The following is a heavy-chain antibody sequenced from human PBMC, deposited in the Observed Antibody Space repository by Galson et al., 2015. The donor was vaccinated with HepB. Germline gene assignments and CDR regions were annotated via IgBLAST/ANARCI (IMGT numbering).Heavy chain of an antibody. J-gene: IGHJ3*01. Sequence: SLRLSCAASGFNFKEYYMTWIRQAPGKGLEWVSYISNSGTSIHYADSVKGRFTISRDNAENFLYLQMNSLRADDTAIYYCASAGSGIENRPSAFDVWGRGAMITVS. V-gene: IGHV3-11*01. CDR2: ISNSGTSI. CDR3: ASAGSGIENRPSAFDV. CDR1: GFNFKEYY. D-gene: IGHD6-19*01.